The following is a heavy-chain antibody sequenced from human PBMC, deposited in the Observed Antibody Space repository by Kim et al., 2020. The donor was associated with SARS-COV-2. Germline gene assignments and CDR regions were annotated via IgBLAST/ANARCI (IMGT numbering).Heavy chain of an antibody. J-gene: IGHJ6*02. CDR3: ARARGGSYYYGMDV. Sequence: AEALKGRFTIPRDNSKNTLYLQMNSLRAEDTAVYYCARARGGSYYYGMDVWGQGTTVTVSS. D-gene: IGHD1-26*01. V-gene: IGHV3-30*01.